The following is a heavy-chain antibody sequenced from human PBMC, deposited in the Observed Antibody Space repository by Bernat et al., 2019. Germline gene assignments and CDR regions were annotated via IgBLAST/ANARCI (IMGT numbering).Heavy chain of an antibody. CDR2: ISGRGSST. CDR1: GFIFSSYA. J-gene: IGHJ4*02. V-gene: IGHV3-23*01. D-gene: IGHD3-10*01. CDR3: AKDLAYGSGNYFDY. Sequence: EVQLLESGGGLVQPGGSLRLSCAASGFIFSSYAMSWVRQAPGKGLEWVSGISGRGSSTYYADSMKGRFTISRDNSKNTLYLQMSSLRAEDTAVYYCAKDLAYGSGNYFDYWGQGTLVTVSS.